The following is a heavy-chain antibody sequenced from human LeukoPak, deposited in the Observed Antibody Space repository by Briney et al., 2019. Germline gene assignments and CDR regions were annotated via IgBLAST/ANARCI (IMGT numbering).Heavy chain of an antibody. CDR2: IYSSGST. Sequence: SETLSLTCTVSGGSISSYYWSWIRQPPGKGLEWIGYIYSSGSTNYNPSLKSRITISVDTSKNQFSLKLSSVTAADTAVYYCARDAYYYDSSGYYRYFDYWGQGTLVTVSS. J-gene: IGHJ4*02. V-gene: IGHV4-59*01. CDR1: GGSISSYY. CDR3: ARDAYYYDSSGYYRYFDY. D-gene: IGHD3-22*01.